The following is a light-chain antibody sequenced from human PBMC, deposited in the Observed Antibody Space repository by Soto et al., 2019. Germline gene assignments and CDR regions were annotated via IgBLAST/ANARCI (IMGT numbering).Light chain of an antibody. Sequence: DIQMAQSPSSLSASVGDRVAITCRASQTISRGLAWYQQKPGSAPKLLIYDASSLENGVPSRFSGSGFGTEFTLTISSLQPDDFATYYCQQYNSYYRTLGQGTKVDIK. V-gene: IGKV1-5*01. CDR2: DAS. J-gene: IGKJ2*02. CDR3: QQYNSYYRT. CDR1: QTISRG.